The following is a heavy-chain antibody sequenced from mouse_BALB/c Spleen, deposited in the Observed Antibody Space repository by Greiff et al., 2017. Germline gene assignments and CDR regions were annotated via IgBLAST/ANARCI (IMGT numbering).Heavy chain of an antibody. V-gene: IGHV1S22*01. CDR3: TRLGEFITTATEDWFAY. Sequence: LQQPGSELVRPGASVKLSCKASGYTFTSYWMHWVKQSPGQGLEWIGNIYPGSGSTNYDEKFKSKATLTVDTSSSTAYMQLSSLTSEDSAVYYCTRLGEFITTATEDWFAYWGQGTLVTVSA. CDR2: IYPGSGST. CDR1: GYTFTSYW. J-gene: IGHJ3*01. D-gene: IGHD1-2*01.